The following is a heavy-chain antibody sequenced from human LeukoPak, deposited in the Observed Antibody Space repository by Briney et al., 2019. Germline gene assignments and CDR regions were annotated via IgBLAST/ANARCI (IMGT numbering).Heavy chain of an antibody. J-gene: IGHJ4*02. D-gene: IGHD6-13*01. V-gene: IGHV1-18*01. CDR3: ARGYSGSSWPVGDY. CDR1: GYSFSSHD. CDR2: ISAYNGNT. Sequence: ASVKVSCKASGYSFSSHDINWVRQATGQGLEWMGWISAYNGNTNYAQKLQGRVTMTTDTSTSTAYMELRSLRSDDTAVYYCARGYSGSSWPVGDYWGQGTLVTASS.